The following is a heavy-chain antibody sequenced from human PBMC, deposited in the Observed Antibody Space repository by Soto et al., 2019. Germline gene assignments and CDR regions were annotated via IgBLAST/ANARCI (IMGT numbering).Heavy chain of an antibody. Sequence: QVQLVQSGAEVKKPGASVKVSCKASGYTFTGYYMHWVRQAPGQGLEWMGWINPNSGGTNYAQKFQGRVTMTRDTSISTDYMELSRLRSDDRAVYYCAGGSHSSGSLTLFDYWGQGTLVTVSS. CDR1: GYTFTGYY. CDR2: INPNSGGT. V-gene: IGHV1-2*02. CDR3: AGGSHSSGSLTLFDY. D-gene: IGHD3-22*01. J-gene: IGHJ4*02.